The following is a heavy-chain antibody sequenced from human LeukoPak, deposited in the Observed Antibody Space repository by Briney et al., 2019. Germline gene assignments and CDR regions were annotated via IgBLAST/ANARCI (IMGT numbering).Heavy chain of an antibody. J-gene: IGHJ4*02. V-gene: IGHV1-46*01. CDR1: GGTFSSYA. D-gene: IGHD3-22*01. CDR3: ARTLALDSSGYLGY. Sequence: GASVKVSCKASGGTFSSYAISWVRQAPGQGLEWMGIINPSGGSTSYAQKFQGRVTMTRDMSTSTVYMELSSLRSEDTAVYYCARTLALDSSGYLGYWGQGTLVTVSS. CDR2: INPSGGST.